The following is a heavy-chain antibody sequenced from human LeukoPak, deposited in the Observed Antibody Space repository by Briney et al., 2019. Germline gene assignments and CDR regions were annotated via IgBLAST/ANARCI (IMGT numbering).Heavy chain of an antibody. J-gene: IGHJ5*02. V-gene: IGHV1-18*04. CDR2: ISAYNGNT. CDR3: ARDRYCSSTSCPPGSWFDP. D-gene: IGHD2-2*01. Sequence: GASVKVSCKASGYTFTSYGISWVRQAPGQGLEWTGWISAYNGNTNYAQKLQGRVTMTTDTSTSTAYMELRSLRSDDTAVYYCARDRYCSSTSCPPGSWFDPWGQGTLVTVSS. CDR1: GYTFTSYG.